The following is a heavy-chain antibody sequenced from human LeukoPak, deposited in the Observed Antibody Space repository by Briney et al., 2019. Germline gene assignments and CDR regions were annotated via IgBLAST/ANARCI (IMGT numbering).Heavy chain of an antibody. J-gene: IGHJ4*02. V-gene: IGHV3-21*01. Sequence: PGGSLRLSCTFSGFTFSSYNMDWVRQAPGKGLEWVSSISRSSSYRYYADLVEGRFTISRDNAKNSLFLQMNSLTADDTAVYYCVRGSLYDILTGYHENYFDYWGQGIVVTVSS. D-gene: IGHD3-9*01. CDR2: ISRSSSYR. CDR3: VRGSLYDILTGYHENYFDY. CDR1: GFTFSSYN.